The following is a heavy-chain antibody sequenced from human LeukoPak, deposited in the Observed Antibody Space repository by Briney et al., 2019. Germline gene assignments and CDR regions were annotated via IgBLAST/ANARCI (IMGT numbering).Heavy chain of an antibody. D-gene: IGHD6-6*01. Sequence: PGGSLRLSCAASGFTFSSYSMNWVRQAPGKGLEWIGYVYYTGSTNYNPSLKSRVTMFEDKSKNQFSLRLSSVTVADTAVYYCARHFAYSSSSYFDYWGQGSLVTVSS. J-gene: IGHJ4*02. V-gene: IGHV4-59*08. CDR2: VYYTGST. CDR3: ARHFAYSSSSYFDY. CDR1: GFTFSSYS.